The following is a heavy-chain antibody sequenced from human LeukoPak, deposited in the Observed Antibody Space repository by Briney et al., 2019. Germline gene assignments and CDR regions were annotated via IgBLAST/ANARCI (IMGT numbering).Heavy chain of an antibody. CDR3: ARQDGRALYYFDY. CDR1: GYSFTSYW. D-gene: IGHD5-24*01. V-gene: IGHV5-51*01. CDR2: IYPGDSDT. Sequence: GESLKISCKGSGYSFTSYWIGWVRQMHGKGLEWMGIIYPGDSDTRYSPSFQGHVTISADKSIRTSYLHWSSLKASDTAMYYCARQDGRALYYFDYWGQGALVTVSS. J-gene: IGHJ4*02.